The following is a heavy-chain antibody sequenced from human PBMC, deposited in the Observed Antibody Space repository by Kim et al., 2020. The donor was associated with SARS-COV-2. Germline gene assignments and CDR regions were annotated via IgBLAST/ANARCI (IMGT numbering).Heavy chain of an antibody. Sequence: SETLSLTCTVSGGSINNYYWNWIRQPPGKELEWMGYIFYSGTTNYNPSVKSRVTISLDTTKNQFSLKVTSVTAADTAVYFCARGGTNQLAQVWGQATLVT. CDR2: IFYSGTT. CDR1: GGSINNYY. D-gene: IGHD2-2*01. J-gene: IGHJ4*02. CDR3: ARGGTNQLAQV. V-gene: IGHV4-59*13.